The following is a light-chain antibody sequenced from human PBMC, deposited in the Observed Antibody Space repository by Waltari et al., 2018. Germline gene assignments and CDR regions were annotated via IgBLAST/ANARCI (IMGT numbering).Light chain of an antibody. CDR1: QSISEY. CDR2: GAS. CDR3: QQSYT. Sequence: DIQMTQSPSSLSASVGKKVTITCRASQSISEYLNWYQQKPGKAPKLLIYGASSLQSEVPSRFSGSGSGTDFTLSITSLQPEDSATYYCQQSYTFGGGTKVEIK. J-gene: IGKJ4*01. V-gene: IGKV1-39*01.